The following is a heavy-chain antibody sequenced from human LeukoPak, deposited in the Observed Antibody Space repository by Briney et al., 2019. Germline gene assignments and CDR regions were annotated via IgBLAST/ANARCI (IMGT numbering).Heavy chain of an antibody. CDR2: ISSSGSTI. CDR3: ARGFEEVLA. CDR1: GGSISSYY. V-gene: IGHV3-11*04. J-gene: IGHJ5*02. Sequence: LSLTCTVSGGSISSYYWSWIRQAPGKGLEWVSYISSSGSTIYYADSVKGRFTISRDNAKNSLYLQMNSLRAEDTAVYYCARGFEEVLAWGQGTLVTVSS.